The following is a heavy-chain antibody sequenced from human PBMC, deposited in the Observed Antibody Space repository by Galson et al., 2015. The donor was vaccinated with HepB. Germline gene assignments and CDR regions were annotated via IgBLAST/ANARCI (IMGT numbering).Heavy chain of an antibody. J-gene: IGHJ3*02. V-gene: IGHV3-23*01. D-gene: IGHD3-16*01. Sequence: SLRLSCAASGFTFSSYAMSWVRQAPGKGLEWVSAISGSGGSTYYADSVKGRFTISRDNSKNTLYLQMNSLRAEDTAVYYRAKGGVGGEMRGAFDIWGQGTMVTVSS. CDR3: AKGGVGGEMRGAFDI. CDR1: GFTFSSYA. CDR2: ISGSGGST.